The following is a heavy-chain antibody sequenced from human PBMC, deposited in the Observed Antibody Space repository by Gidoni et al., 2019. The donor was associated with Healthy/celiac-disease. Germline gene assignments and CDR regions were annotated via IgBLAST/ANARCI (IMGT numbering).Heavy chain of an antibody. CDR1: ACTFSSST. D-gene: IGHD3-10*01. J-gene: IGHJ4*02. Sequence: QVQLVQSGAEVKKPGSSLKLSCNASACTFSSSTIRRVRQAPGQGLEWMGRIIPILGIANYAQKFQGRVTITADKSTSTAYMELSSLRSEDRAVYYCARDSGFTRYYGSGRGGALDYWGQGTLVTVSS. V-gene: IGHV1-69*08. CDR2: IIPILGIA. CDR3: ARDSGFTRYYGSGRGGALDY.